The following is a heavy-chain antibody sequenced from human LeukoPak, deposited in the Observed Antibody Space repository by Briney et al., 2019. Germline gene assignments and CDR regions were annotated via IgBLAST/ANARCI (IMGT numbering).Heavy chain of an antibody. J-gene: IGHJ4*02. V-gene: IGHV3-23*01. CDR3: AKGSRGYYDSSGYFDY. Sequence: GGSLRLSCAASGFTFDDYAMHWVRQAPGKGLEWVSAISGSGGSTYYADSVKSRFTISRDNSKNTLYLQMNSLRAEDTAVYYCAKGSRGYYDSSGYFDYWGQGTLATVSS. CDR2: ISGSGGST. D-gene: IGHD3-22*01. CDR1: GFTFDDYA.